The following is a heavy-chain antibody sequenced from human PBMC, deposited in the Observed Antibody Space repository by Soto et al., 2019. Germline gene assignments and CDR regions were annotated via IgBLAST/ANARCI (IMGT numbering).Heavy chain of an antibody. V-gene: IGHV4-39*01. CDR1: GGSISSSRYY. J-gene: IGHJ4*02. CDR2: IYYSGST. D-gene: IGHD6-19*01. CDR3: ASLGSSGWYLDS. Sequence: QSLACTVSGGSISSSRYYWVCIRQPPGKGLEWIGSIYYSGSTYYNPSLKSRVTISVDTSKNQFSLKLSSVTAADTAVYYCASLGSSGWYLDSWGQGTLVTV.